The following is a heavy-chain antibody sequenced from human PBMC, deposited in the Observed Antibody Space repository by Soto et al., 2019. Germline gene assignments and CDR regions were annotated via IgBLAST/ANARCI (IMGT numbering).Heavy chain of an antibody. J-gene: IGHJ6*02. CDR1: GFTFSSYA. Sequence: EVQLLESGGGLVQPGGSLRLSCAASGFTFSSYAMSWVRQAPGKGLEWGSAISGSGGSTYYADSVKGRFTISRHNSKNTQELQLNSLRAEDTGVYYRVKGARADHYYFYGMDVWGQGTTVTVSS. V-gene: IGHV3-23*01. D-gene: IGHD6-19*01. CDR3: VKGARADHYYFYGMDV. CDR2: ISGSGGST.